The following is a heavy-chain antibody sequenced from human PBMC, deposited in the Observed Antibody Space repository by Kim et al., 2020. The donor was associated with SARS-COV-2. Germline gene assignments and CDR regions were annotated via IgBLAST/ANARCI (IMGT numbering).Heavy chain of an antibody. D-gene: IGHD2-2*01. CDR1: GFTFSSYS. CDR3: ARALTLSGYCSSTSCQRIVGDTWAFDY. Sequence: GGSLRLSCAASGFTFSSYSMNWVRQAPGKGLEWVSSISSSSSYIYYADSVKGRFTISRDNAKNSLYLQMNSLRAEDTAVYYCARALTLSGYCSSTSCQRIVGDTWAFDYWGQGTLVTVSS. CDR2: ISSSSSYI. J-gene: IGHJ4*02. V-gene: IGHV3-21*04.